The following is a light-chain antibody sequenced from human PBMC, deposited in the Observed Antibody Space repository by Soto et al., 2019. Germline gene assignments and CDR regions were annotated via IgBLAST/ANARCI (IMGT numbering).Light chain of an antibody. CDR3: QQTYSIPLT. CDR1: QSISSY. V-gene: IGKV1-39*01. J-gene: IGKJ4*01. Sequence: DIQMTQSPSSLSASVGDRVTITCRASQSISSYLNWYQQKPGKAPKVLIYGASSLQNGVPSRFRGSGSGTDFTLTISSLQPEDFAPYHCQQTYSIPLTFGGGTQVEIK. CDR2: GAS.